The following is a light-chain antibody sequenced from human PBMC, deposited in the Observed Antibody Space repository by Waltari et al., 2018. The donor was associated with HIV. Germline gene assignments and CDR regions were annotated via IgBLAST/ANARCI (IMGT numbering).Light chain of an antibody. J-gene: IGKJ4*01. V-gene: IGKV1-33*01. CDR3: QQYDTLPLT. CDR2: DTS. CDR1: QDISKY. Sequence: DIQMTQSPSSLSASVGDRVTITCQASQDISKYVNCYQQKPGKAPKLLICDTSNLETGVPSRFSGGGSVTNFTFTISSLQSEDLATYFCQQYDTLPLTFGGGTKVEIK.